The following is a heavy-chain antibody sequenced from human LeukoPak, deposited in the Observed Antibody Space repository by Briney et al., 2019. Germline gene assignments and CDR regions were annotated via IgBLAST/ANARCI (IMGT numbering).Heavy chain of an antibody. CDR2: IYVTGST. CDR3: ARHIGGGIEDMDV. D-gene: IGHD3-16*02. Sequence: SETLSLTCIVSGGSLGTYFWSWIRQSPGKGLEWIGYIYVTGSTRYNPYLQSRVTLSVDTSRNQVFPNVGSVAAAGPAVYYCARHIGGGIEDMDVWGTGTKVTVSS. J-gene: IGHJ6*03. CDR1: GGSLGTYF. V-gene: IGHV4-59*08.